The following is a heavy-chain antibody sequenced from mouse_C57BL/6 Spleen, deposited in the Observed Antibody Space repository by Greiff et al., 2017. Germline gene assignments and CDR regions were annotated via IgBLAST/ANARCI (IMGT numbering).Heavy chain of an antibody. CDR3: ARVRRYGSSLDY. CDR1: GFTFSDYY. J-gene: IGHJ4*01. Sequence: EVKLMESEGGLVQPGSSMKLSCTASGFTFSDYYMAWVRQVPEKGLEWVANINYDGSSTYYLDSLKSRFIISRDNAKNILYLQMSSLKSEDTATYYCARVRRYGSSLDYWGQGTSVTVSS. CDR2: INYDGSST. D-gene: IGHD1-1*01. V-gene: IGHV5-16*01.